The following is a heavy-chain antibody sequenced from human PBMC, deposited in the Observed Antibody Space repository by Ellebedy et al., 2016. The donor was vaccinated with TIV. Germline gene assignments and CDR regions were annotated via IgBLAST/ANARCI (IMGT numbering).Heavy chain of an antibody. CDR1: GFTFSDYY. D-gene: IGHD3/OR15-3a*01. CDR2: ISSSGSTI. V-gene: IGHV3-11*01. J-gene: IGHJ4*02. CDR3: AKDMGTGYYGPLDY. Sequence: GESLKISCAASGFTFSDYYMSWIRQAPGKGLEWVSYISSSGSTIYYADSVKGRFTISRDNSKNSLYLQMNSLRTEDTALYYCAKDMGTGYYGPLDYWGQGTLVTVFS.